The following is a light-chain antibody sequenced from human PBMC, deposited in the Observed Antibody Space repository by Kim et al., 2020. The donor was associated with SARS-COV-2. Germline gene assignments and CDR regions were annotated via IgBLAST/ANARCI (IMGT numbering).Light chain of an antibody. V-gene: IGLV1-44*01. J-gene: IGLJ3*02. CDR3: EAWDDSLNGPV. CDR1: RSNVGRNY. CDR2: RND. Sequence: QSVLTQPPSASGTPGQRVTISCSVGRSNVGRNYVYWFQYLPGTAPKLLIERNDQRPSGVPARFSGSKSGTSASLAISGLQPEDDADYYCEAWDDSLNGPVFGGGTQLTVL.